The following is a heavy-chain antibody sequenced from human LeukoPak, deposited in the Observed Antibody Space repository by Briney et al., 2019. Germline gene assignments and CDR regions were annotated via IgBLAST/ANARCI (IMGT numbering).Heavy chain of an antibody. Sequence: QPGGSLRLSCAASGFTFSSYAMSWVRQAPGKGLEWVSAISGSGGSTYYADSGKGRFTISRDNAKNSLYLQMNSLRAEDTAVYYCAREAGLYSSGWYSDYWGQGTLVTVSS. J-gene: IGHJ4*02. D-gene: IGHD6-19*01. CDR2: ISGSGGST. V-gene: IGHV3-23*01. CDR1: GFTFSSYA. CDR3: AREAGLYSSGWYSDY.